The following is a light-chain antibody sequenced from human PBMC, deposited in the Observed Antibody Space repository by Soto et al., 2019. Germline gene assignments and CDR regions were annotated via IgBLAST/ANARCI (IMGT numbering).Light chain of an antibody. CDR2: DVS. V-gene: IGLV2-14*01. J-gene: IGLJ1*01. Sequence: QSVLTQPASVSGSPGQSITISCTGAGSDVGGYKYVSWYQQLPGKAPKLMIYDVSYRPSGVSDRFSGSKSGNTASLIVSGLQAEDEADYYCSSYASSXPXVFGTGTKVTV. CDR3: SSYASSXPXV. CDR1: GSDVGGYKY.